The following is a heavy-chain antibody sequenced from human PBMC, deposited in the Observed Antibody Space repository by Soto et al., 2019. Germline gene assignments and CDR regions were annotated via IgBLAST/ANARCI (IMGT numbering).Heavy chain of an antibody. CDR3: ARPLGELPPRYYYGMDV. CDR2: IIPIFGTA. CDR1: GYSFSSYA. J-gene: IGHJ6*02. Sequence: PLNVSRKTSGYSFSSYAISCLRQTPRQGLEWMGGIIPIFGTANYAQKFQGRVTITADESTSTAYMELSSLRSEDTAVYYCARPLGELPPRYYYGMDVWGQGTTVTVSS. D-gene: IGHD3-16*01. V-gene: IGHV1-69*01.